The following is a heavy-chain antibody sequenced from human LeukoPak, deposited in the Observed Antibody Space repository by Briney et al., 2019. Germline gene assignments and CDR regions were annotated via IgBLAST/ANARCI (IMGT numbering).Heavy chain of an antibody. CDR3: ARDSSNTNY. CDR1: GGSISSSSYY. V-gene: IGHV4-30-2*01. J-gene: IGHJ4*02. CDR2: IHQSGST. Sequence: PSETLSLTCTVSGGSISSSSYYWSWIRQPPGKGLEWIGYIHQSGSTYYNPSLESRVIMSVDRSKNQFALKLTSVTAADTAVYYCARDSSNTNYWGQGTLVTVSS. D-gene: IGHD6-13*01.